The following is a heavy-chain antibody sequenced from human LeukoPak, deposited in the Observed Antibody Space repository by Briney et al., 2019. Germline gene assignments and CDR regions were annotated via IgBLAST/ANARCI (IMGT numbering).Heavy chain of an antibody. CDR3: ARERGGPSFDY. CDR1: GGSISSGGYS. V-gene: IGHV4-30-2*01. D-gene: IGHD3-10*01. CDR2: IYHSGST. J-gene: IGHJ4*02. Sequence: PSETLSLTCAVSGGSISSGGYSWSWIRQPPGKGMEWIGYIYHSGSTYYNPSLKSRVTISVDRSKNQFSLKLSSVTAADTAVYYCARERGGPSFDYWGQGTLVTVSS.